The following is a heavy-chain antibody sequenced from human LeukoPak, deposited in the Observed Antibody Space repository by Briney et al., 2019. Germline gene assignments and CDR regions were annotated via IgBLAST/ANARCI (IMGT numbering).Heavy chain of an antibody. CDR3: ARSTRGVVPAALGY. CDR2: ISSSGSTI. Sequence: PGGSLRLSCAASGCTFSSYEMNWVRQAPGKGLEWVSYISSSGSTIYYADSVKGRFTISRDNAKNSLYLQMNSLRAEDTAVYYCARSTRGVVPAALGYWGQGTLVTVSS. D-gene: IGHD2-2*01. J-gene: IGHJ4*02. CDR1: GCTFSSYE. V-gene: IGHV3-48*03.